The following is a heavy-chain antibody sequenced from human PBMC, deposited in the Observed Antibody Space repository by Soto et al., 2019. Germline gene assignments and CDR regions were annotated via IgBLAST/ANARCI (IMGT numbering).Heavy chain of an antibody. D-gene: IGHD1-26*01. V-gene: IGHV3-21*01. CDR2: ISSSSSYI. J-gene: IGHJ6*02. CDR1: GFTFSSYS. Sequence: GGSLRLSCAASGFTFSSYSMNWVRQAPGKGLEWVSSISSSSSYIYYADSVKGRFTISRDNAKNSLYLQMNSLRAEDTAVYYCAREKGVGAIHYYYYGMDVWGQGTTVTVSS. CDR3: AREKGVGAIHYYYYGMDV.